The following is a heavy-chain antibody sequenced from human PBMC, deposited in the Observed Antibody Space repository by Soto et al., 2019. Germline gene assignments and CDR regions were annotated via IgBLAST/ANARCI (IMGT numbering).Heavy chain of an antibody. V-gene: IGHV3-33*01. CDR1: GATSRTYA. CDR3: ATEENAAFGDS. J-gene: IGHJ4*02. CDR2: IWSDGTTK. D-gene: IGHD3-10*01. Sequence: GGSWRLSWAASGATSRTYAMHWCRQAPGKGLEWVAIIWSDGTTKYYADSVKGRFTISRDNSKNTLYLQMNSLRVEDTAVYYCATEENAAFGDSWGQGTLVTVSS.